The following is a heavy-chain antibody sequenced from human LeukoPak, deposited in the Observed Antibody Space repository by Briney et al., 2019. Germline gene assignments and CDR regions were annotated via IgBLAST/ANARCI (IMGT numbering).Heavy chain of an antibody. J-gene: IGHJ4*02. CDR1: GFTFDHYA. D-gene: IGHD1-26*01. CDR2: ISSSSSYI. Sequence: GGSLRLSCAAYGFTFDHYAMHWVRQAPGKGLEWVSSISSSSSYIYYADSVKGRFTISRDNAKNSLYLQMNSLRAEDTAVYYCARGHAGSYYYFDYWGQGTLVTVSS. CDR3: ARGHAGSYYYFDY. V-gene: IGHV3-21*01.